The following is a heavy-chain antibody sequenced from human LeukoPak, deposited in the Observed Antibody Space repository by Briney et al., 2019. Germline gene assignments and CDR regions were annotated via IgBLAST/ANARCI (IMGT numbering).Heavy chain of an antibody. CDR1: GYTFSSYG. D-gene: IGHD4-17*01. CDR2: ISANNGNT. J-gene: IGHJ5*02. Sequence: ASVKVSCKASGYTFSSYGINWVRQAPGQGLEWMGWISANNGNTKYAQKLQGRVTMTTDTSTSTAHMELRSLRSDDTAVYYCARATVTTDSDWVDPWGQGTLVTVSS. CDR3: ARATVTTDSDWVDP. V-gene: IGHV1-18*01.